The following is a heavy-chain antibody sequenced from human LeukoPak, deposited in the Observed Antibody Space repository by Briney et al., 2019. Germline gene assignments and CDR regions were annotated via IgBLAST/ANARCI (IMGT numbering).Heavy chain of an antibody. Sequence: KPSETLSLTCTVSGGSISSGSYYWSWIRQPAGKGLEWIGRIYTSGSTNYNPSLKSRVTMSVDTSKNQFSLKLSSVTAADTAVYYCAREVRGWLGWRDIDYWGQGTLVTVSS. V-gene: IGHV4-61*02. D-gene: IGHD6-19*01. CDR2: IYTSGST. J-gene: IGHJ4*02. CDR3: AREVRGWLGWRDIDY. CDR1: GGSISSGSYY.